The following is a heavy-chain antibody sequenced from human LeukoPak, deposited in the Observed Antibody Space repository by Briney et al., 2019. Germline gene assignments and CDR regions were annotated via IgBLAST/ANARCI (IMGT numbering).Heavy chain of an antibody. J-gene: IGHJ4*02. D-gene: IGHD3-16*01. Sequence: SETLSLTCTVSGGSLTNYYGEWIRQPPGKGLEWIGYIFYSGKPFTNPSLKSRVTISADTSKSQFSLELTSVSAADTAVYYCAREAWGTTPDYWGLGTLVTVSS. CDR1: GGSLTNYY. V-gene: IGHV4-59*01. CDR2: IFYSGKP. CDR3: AREAWGTTPDY.